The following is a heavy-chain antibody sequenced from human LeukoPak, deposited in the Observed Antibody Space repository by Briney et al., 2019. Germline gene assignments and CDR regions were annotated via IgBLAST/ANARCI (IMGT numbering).Heavy chain of an antibody. CDR3: ARGGYYGSGNDFRFDP. J-gene: IGHJ5*02. Sequence: SETLSLTCTVSGGSISSYYWSWIRQPPGKGPEWIGYIYYSGSTNYKPSLKSRVTISVDTSKNQFSLKLSSVTAADTAVYYCARGGYYGSGNDFRFDPWGQGTLVTVSS. V-gene: IGHV4-59*01. D-gene: IGHD3-10*01. CDR1: GGSISSYY. CDR2: IYYSGST.